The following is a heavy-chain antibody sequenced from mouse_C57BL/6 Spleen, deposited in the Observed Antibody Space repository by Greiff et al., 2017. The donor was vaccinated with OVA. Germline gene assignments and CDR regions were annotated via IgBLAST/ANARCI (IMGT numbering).Heavy chain of an antibody. CDR1: GYTFTSYW. CDR3: TRPLWSYYAWDY. Sequence: VQLQQSGPVLARPGASVKMSCKTSGYTFTSYWMHWVKQRPGQGLEWIGAISPGNSDTSYNQKFKGKAKLTAVTSASTAYMELSSRTNEDSAVYYGTRPLWSYYAWDYWGQGTSVTVSS. J-gene: IGHJ4*01. CDR2: ISPGNSDT. D-gene: IGHD1-1*02. V-gene: IGHV1-5*01.